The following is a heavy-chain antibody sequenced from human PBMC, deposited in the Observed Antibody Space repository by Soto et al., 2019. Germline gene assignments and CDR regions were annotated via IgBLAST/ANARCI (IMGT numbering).Heavy chain of an antibody. CDR3: ARSLRDYYDSSGYYPT. CDR2: IYYTGST. D-gene: IGHD3-22*01. V-gene: IGHV4-59*01. CDR1: GGTLSSYY. J-gene: IGHJ5*02. Sequence: SVTLSLTCPVAGGTLSSYYWSWIRQTPGKGLEWIGYIYYTGSTNYNPSLKSRVTISVDTSKNQFSLELRSVTAADTAVYYCARSLRDYYDSSGYYPTWGQGTLVTVSS.